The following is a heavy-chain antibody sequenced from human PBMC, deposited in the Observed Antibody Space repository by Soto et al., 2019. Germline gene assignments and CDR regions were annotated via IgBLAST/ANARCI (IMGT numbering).Heavy chain of an antibody. CDR2: IIPIFGTA. CDR3: ARENYGSGSMDV. V-gene: IGHV1-69*01. D-gene: IGHD3-10*01. Sequence: QVQLVQSGAEVKKPGSSVKVSCKASGGTFSSYAISWVRQAPGQGLEWMGGIIPIFGTANYAQKFQGRARITADEATSIAYMELSSLRSEDTAVYYCARENYGSGSMDVWGQGTTVTVSS. J-gene: IGHJ6*02. CDR1: GGTFSSYA.